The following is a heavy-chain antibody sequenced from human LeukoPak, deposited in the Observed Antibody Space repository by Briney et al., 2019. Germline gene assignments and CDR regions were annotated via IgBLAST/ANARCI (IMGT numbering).Heavy chain of an antibody. CDR3: ARAVGATTDIDYYYYGMDV. CDR2: ISAYNGNT. D-gene: IGHD1-26*01. V-gene: IGHV1-18*01. CDR1: GYTFTSYG. J-gene: IGHJ6*02. Sequence: GASVKVSCKASGYTFTSYGISWVRQAPGQGLEWMGWISAYNGNTNYAQKLQGRVTMTTDTSTSTAYMELRSLRSDDTAVYYCARAVGATTDIDYYYYGMDVWGQGTTVTVSS.